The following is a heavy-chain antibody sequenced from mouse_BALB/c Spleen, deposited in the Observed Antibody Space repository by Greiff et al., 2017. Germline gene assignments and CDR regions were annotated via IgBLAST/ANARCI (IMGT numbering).Heavy chain of an antibody. CDR1: GYTFTSYW. V-gene: IGHV1S81*02. CDR2: INPSNGRT. J-gene: IGHJ2*01. D-gene: IGHD4-1*01. CDR3: GRAGWDEGYGGYYFDY. Sequence: QVQLKQPGADLVKPGASVKLSCKASGYTFTSYWMHWVKQRPGQGLEWIGEINPSNGRTNYNEKFKSKATLTVDKSSSTAYMQLSSLTSEDSAVYYCGRAGWDEGYGGYYFDYWGQGTTRTVSS.